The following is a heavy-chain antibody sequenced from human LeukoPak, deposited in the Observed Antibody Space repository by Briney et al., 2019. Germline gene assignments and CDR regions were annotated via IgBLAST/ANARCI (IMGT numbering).Heavy chain of an antibody. V-gene: IGHV1-46*03. CDR2: IIPSGGSA. Sequence: ASVKVSSVASGYTFTSYYMHWVRQAPGQGREWMGIIIPSGGSASYAQTFQGGVTLTPDTSTSTVYMELSSLRSADTAVYYCATPFDSSGYYIFDYWGQGTLVTVAS. D-gene: IGHD3-22*01. CDR3: ATPFDSSGYYIFDY. CDR1: GYTFTSYY. J-gene: IGHJ4*02.